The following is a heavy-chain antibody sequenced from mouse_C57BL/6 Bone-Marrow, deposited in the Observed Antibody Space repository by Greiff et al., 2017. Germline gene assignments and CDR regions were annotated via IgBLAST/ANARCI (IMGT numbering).Heavy chain of an antibody. V-gene: IGHV1-19*01. D-gene: IGHD2-5*01. CDR2: INPYNGGT. Sequence: VQLQQSGPVLVKPGASVKMSCKASGYTFTDYYMNWVKQSHGKSLEWIGVINPYNGGTSYNQKFKGKATLTVDQSSSTAYMELNSLTSEDSAVYYCARAPGSNYDAMDYWGQGTSVTVSA. CDR1: GYTFTDYY. J-gene: IGHJ4*01. CDR3: ARAPGSNYDAMDY.